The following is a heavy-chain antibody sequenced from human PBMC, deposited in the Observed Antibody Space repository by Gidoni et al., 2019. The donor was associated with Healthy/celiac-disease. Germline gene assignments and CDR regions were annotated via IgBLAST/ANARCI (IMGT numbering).Heavy chain of an antibody. V-gene: IGHV4-61*02. CDR1: GGSISSGSSY. CDR3: ARAPIISWNDDYFDY. CDR2: IYTSGST. J-gene: IGHJ4*02. Sequence: QVQLQESGPGLVKPSQTLSLPCTVPGGSISSGSSYWSWIRQPAGKGLEWIGRIYTSGSTNYNPSLKSRVTMSVDTSKNQFSLKLSSVTAADTAVYYCARAPIISWNDDYFDYWGQGTLVTVSS. D-gene: IGHD1-1*01.